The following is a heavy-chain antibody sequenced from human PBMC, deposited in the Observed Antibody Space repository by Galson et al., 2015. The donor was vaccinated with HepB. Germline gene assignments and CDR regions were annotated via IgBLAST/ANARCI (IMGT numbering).Heavy chain of an antibody. J-gene: IGHJ4*02. CDR1: GFSLSTPGIR. D-gene: IGHD6-13*01. V-gene: IGHV2-70*04. CDR2: IYWDGGT. Sequence: PALVKPTQTLTLTCTFSGFSLSTPGIRVTWIRQPPGKALEWLGRIYWDGGTSYSPSLKTRLSISQDTSKDQVVLTVTNMDPVDTATYSCARSGTAGLTTGGDFAYWGQGTLVTVSS. CDR3: ARSGTAGLTTGGDFAY.